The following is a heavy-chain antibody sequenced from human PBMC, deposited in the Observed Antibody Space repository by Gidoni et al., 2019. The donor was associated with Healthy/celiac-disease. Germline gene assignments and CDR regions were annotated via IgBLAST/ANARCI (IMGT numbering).Heavy chain of an antibody. J-gene: IGHJ6*02. CDR1: GYTFTGYY. V-gene: IGHV1-2*02. D-gene: IGHD3-10*01. CDR3: ARARRFPLTYYGMDV. Sequence: QVQLVQSGAEVKKPGASVNVSCNASGYTFTGYYMHWVRQAPGQGLEWMGWINPNSGGTNYAQKFQGRVTMTRDTSISTAYMELSRLRSDDTAVYYCARARRFPLTYYGMDVWGQGTTVTVSS. CDR2: INPNSGGT.